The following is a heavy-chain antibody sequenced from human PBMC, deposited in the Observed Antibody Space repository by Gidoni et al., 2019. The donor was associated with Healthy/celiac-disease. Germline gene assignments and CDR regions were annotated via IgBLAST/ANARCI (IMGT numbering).Heavy chain of an antibody. J-gene: IGHJ4*02. D-gene: IGHD1-26*01. CDR1: GLTVSNAW. V-gene: IGHV3-15*01. CDR2: IKSNTDGGTT. Sequence: EVQLVESGGGLVKPGGALRLACAASGLTVSNAWMSWVRQAPGKGLEWVGRIKSNTDGGTTDYAAPVKGRFTISRDDSKTTLYLQMNSLKTEDTAVYYCTTGFIVGATSGDYWGQGTLVTVSS. CDR3: TTGFIVGATSGDY.